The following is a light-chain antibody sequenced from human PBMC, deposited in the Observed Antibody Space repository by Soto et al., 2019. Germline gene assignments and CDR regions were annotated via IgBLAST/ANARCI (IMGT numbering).Light chain of an antibody. CDR3: QQHSNWPPS. V-gene: IGKV3-11*01. J-gene: IGKJ1*01. CDR2: DAS. Sequence: EIVLTQSPATLSLSPGERATLSCRASKRVSSCLAWYQQKPGQAPRLLIYDASTRATGIPSRFSGSGSGTDFTLTISSLQPDDFAVYYCQQHSNWPPSFGQGTKVDI. CDR1: KRVSSC.